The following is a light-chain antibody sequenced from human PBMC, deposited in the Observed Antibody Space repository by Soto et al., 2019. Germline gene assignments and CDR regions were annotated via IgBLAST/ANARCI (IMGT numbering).Light chain of an antibody. V-gene: IGKV3-20*01. J-gene: IGKJ3*01. CDR1: PSVSSSS. Sequence: EIVLTQSPGTLSLSPGEGATLSCRASPSVSSSSLAWFQQRPGQAPRLLIYDASSRATGIPDRFSGSGSGTDFTLTISRLEPEDYAVYYCQQYGSSPLFTFGPGTKVDIK. CDR2: DAS. CDR3: QQYGSSPLFT.